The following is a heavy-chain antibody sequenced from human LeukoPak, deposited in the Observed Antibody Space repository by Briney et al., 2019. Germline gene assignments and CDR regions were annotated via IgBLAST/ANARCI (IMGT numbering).Heavy chain of an antibody. J-gene: IGHJ4*02. CDR3: AREGYYGSGSYKDY. D-gene: IGHD3-10*01. Sequence: SETLSLTCTVSGGSISSYYWSWIRQPAGKGLEWIGRIYTSGSTNYNPSLKSRVTMSADTSKNQFSLKLSSVTAADTAVYYCAREGYYGSGSYKDYWGQGTLVTVSS. CDR2: IYTSGST. CDR1: GGSISSYY. V-gene: IGHV4-4*07.